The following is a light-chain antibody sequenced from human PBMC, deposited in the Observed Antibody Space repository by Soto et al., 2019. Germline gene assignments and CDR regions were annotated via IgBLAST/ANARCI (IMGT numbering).Light chain of an antibody. J-gene: IGLJ2*01. Sequence: QSVLTQPPSVSGAPGQRVTISCTGSSSNIGAGYDVHWYQQLPGTAPKLLIYGNSNRPSGVPDRFSGSKSGTSASLAITGLQAEDQADYYRQSYDSSLSGLFGGGPKLTVL. CDR1: SSNIGAGYD. V-gene: IGLV1-40*01. CDR2: GNS. CDR3: QSYDSSLSGL.